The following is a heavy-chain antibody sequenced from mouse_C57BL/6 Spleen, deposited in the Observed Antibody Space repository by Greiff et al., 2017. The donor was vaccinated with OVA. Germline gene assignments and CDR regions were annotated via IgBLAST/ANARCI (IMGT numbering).Heavy chain of an antibody. CDR3: ARRILTGTHAMDY. J-gene: IGHJ4*01. D-gene: IGHD4-1*01. V-gene: IGHV1-69*01. CDR1: GYTFTSYW. Sequence: QVQLQQPGAELVMPGASVKLSCKASGYTFTSYWMHWVKQRPGQGLEWIGEIDPSDSYTNYNQKFKGKSTLTVDKSSSTAYMQLSSLTSEDSAVYYCARRILTGTHAMDYWGQGTSVTVSS. CDR2: IDPSDSYT.